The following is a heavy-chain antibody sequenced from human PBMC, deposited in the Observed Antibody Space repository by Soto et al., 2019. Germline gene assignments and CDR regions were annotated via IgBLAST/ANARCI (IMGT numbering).Heavy chain of an antibody. Sequence: QVQLVESGGGVVQPGRSLRLSCAAAGFTFSNYDMHWVRQAPGKGLEWVALISYHGNNTNFADSVKGRITSSRDNSKNMLYLQMNSLRPDDTAVYFCARVLTGRESFWGQGTQVTVSS. CDR1: GFTFSNYD. V-gene: IGHV3-30*04. CDR3: ARVLTGRESF. D-gene: IGHD3-10*01. J-gene: IGHJ4*02. CDR2: ISYHGNNT.